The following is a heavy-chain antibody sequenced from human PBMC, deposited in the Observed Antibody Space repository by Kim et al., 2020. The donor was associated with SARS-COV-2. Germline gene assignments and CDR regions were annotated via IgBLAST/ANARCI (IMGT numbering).Heavy chain of an antibody. V-gene: IGHV3-9*01. Sequence: ESGKGPFTISRDNANNDLSLQMNSLRAEDTALYYCAKDIKFAAVWVSYMDVWGKGTTVTVSS. CDR3: AKDIKFAAVWVSYMDV. J-gene: IGHJ6*03. D-gene: IGHD3-16*01.